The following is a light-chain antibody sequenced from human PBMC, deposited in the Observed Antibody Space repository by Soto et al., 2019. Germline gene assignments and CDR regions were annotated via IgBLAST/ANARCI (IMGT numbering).Light chain of an antibody. CDR1: SSDIGAYNF. V-gene: IGLV2-23*01. CDR2: ECS. Sequence: QSALTQPASVSGSPGQSITISCTGTSSDIGAYNFVSWYQQHPGKAPKLMISECSERSSGVSNRFSGSKSGNTASLTISGLQAEDEADYYCCSYAVSSTWVFGGGTKLTVL. CDR3: CSYAVSSTWV. J-gene: IGLJ3*02.